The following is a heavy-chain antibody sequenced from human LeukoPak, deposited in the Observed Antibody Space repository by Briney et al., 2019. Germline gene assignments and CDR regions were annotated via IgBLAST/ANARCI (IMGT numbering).Heavy chain of an antibody. CDR3: ARGPSGYYYMDV. CDR1: GYTFTTYG. Sequence: ASVKVSCKASGYTFTTYGISWVRQAPGQGLEWMGWISAYNGNTNHAQKIQGRVTMTTDTSTSTAYMELSSLRSEDTAVYYCARGPSGYYYMDVWGKGTTVTVSS. V-gene: IGHV1-18*01. J-gene: IGHJ6*03. CDR2: ISAYNGNT.